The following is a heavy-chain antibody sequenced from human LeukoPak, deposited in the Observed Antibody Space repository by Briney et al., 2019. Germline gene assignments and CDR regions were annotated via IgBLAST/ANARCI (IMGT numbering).Heavy chain of an antibody. V-gene: IGHV5-51*01. J-gene: IGHJ5*02. CDR2: IYPGDSDT. D-gene: IGHD2-21*02. Sequence: GESLKISCEGSGYSFTSYWIGWVRQMPGKGLEWMGIIYPGDSDTRYSPSFQGQVTISADKSISTAYLQWSSLKASDTAMYYCARLAYCGGDCYSPTSPNWFDPWGQGTLVTVSS. CDR1: GYSFTSYW. CDR3: ARLAYCGGDCYSPTSPNWFDP.